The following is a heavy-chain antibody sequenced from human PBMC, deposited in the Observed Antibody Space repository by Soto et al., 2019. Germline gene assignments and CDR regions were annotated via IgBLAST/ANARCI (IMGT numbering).Heavy chain of an antibody. J-gene: IGHJ6*01. CDR2: INHSGST. D-gene: IGHD2-21*01. V-gene: IGHV4-34*01. Sequence: PSETLSRTWAVYGGSFSGYYWSWIRQPPGKGLEWIGEINHSGSTNYNPSLKSRVTISVDTSKNQFSLKLSSVTAAEMSVYSCPTASGYTCGRLPYHYCRDVCRQGTTVTFSS. CDR1: GGSFSGYY. CDR3: PTASGYTCGRLPYHYCRDV.